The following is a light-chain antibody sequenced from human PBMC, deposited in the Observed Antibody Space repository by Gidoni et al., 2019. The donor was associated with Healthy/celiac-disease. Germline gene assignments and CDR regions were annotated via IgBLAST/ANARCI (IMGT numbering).Light chain of an antibody. CDR1: QSVSSY. J-gene: IGKJ4*01. V-gene: IGKV3-11*01. CDR3: QQRSNWPPLT. Sequence: ILLSPSPATLSLSPGESATLSCRASQSVSSYLAWYQQKPGQAPRLLIYDASNRATGIPARFSGSGYGTDFTLTISSLEPEDFAVYYCQQRSNWPPLTFXGXTKVEIK. CDR2: DAS.